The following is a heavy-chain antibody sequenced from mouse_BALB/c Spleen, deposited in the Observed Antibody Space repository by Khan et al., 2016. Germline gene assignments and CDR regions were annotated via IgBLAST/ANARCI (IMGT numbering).Heavy chain of an antibody. CDR2: ISDGGAYT. J-gene: IGHJ1*01. V-gene: IGHV5-4*02. CDR3: ARTYGNYGYFDV. Sequence: EVQLVESGGGLVKPGGSLKLSCAASGFTFSDYYMYWVRQTPEKRLEWVATISDGGAYTYYTDSVKGRFTISRDNAKNNLYLQMSSLKSEDTAMYYCARTYGNYGYFDVWGAGTTVTVSS. CDR1: GFTFSDYY. D-gene: IGHD1-1*02.